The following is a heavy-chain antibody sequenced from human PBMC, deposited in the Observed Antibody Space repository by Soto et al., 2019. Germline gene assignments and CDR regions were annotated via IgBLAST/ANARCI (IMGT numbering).Heavy chain of an antibody. Sequence: SETLSLTCTVSGGSISSGGYYWSWIRQHPGKGLEWIGYIYYSGSTYYNPSLKSRVTISVDTSKNQFSLKLSSVTAADTAVYYCARAHYDILTGYRDYWGQGTLVTVSS. CDR1: GGSISSGGYY. V-gene: IGHV4-31*03. J-gene: IGHJ4*02. CDR3: ARAHYDILTGYRDY. CDR2: IYYSGST. D-gene: IGHD3-9*01.